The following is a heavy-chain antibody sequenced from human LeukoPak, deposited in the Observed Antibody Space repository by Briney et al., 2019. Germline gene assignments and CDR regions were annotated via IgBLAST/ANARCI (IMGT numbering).Heavy chain of an antibody. V-gene: IGHV3-74*01. CDR1: GFTFSNYW. CDR2: INGDGSTT. D-gene: IGHD2-2*02. CDR3: VRGYIRTNFDY. Sequence: GGSLRLSCAASGFTFSNYWMHWVRQAPGKGLVWVSRINGDGSTTTYADSVKGRFTISRDNAKNTLFLQMNSLRAEDTAIYYCVRGYIRTNFDYWGQGTLVTVSS. J-gene: IGHJ4*02.